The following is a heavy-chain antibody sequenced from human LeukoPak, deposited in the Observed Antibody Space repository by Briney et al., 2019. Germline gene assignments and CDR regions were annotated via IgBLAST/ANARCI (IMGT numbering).Heavy chain of an antibody. CDR3: ASRPTVGANRMPFDY. Sequence: SETLSLTCAVYGGSFSGYYWSWIRQPPGKGLEWIGEINHSGSTNYNPSLKSRVTISVDTSKNQFSLKLSSVTAADTAVYYCASRPTVGANRMPFDYWGQGTLVTVSS. J-gene: IGHJ4*02. V-gene: IGHV4-34*01. CDR2: INHSGST. CDR1: GGSFSGYY. D-gene: IGHD1-26*01.